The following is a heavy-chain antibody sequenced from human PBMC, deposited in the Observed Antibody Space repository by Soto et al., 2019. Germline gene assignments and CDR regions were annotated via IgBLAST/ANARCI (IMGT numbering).Heavy chain of an antibody. V-gene: IGHV2-5*01. CDR3: AHRVNMARGPYNYFGP. CDR2: IYWNDEK. Sequence: QITLKESGPTLVKPTQTLTLTCIFSGFSLTTGVGVGWIRQPPGKSLEWLAIIYWNDEKLYNPSLKTRLTITKDTSKNQVVLTVTDMDPVDTATYYCAHRVNMARGPYNYFGPWGQGTLVTVSS. J-gene: IGHJ5*02. D-gene: IGHD3-10*01. CDR1: GFSLTTGVG.